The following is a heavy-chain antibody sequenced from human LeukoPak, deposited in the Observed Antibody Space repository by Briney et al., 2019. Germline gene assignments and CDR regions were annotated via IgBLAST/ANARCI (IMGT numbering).Heavy chain of an antibody. CDR2: IYYSGST. V-gene: IGHV4-31*03. J-gene: IGHJ5*02. Sequence: SQTLSLTCTVSGGSISSGGYYWSWIRQHPGKGLEWIGYIYYSGSTYYNPSLKSRVTISVDTSKNQFSLKLSSVTAADTAVYYCARDRGQHGHDWFDPWGLGTLVTVSS. D-gene: IGHD6-13*01. CDR1: GGSISSGGYY. CDR3: ARDRGQHGHDWFDP.